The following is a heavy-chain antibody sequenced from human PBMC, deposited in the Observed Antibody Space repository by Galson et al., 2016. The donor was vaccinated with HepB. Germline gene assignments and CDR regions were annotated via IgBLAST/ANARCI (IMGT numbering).Heavy chain of an antibody. V-gene: IGHV4-31*03. D-gene: IGHD3-16*01. J-gene: IGHJ6*02. CDR3: AIEKIILRPGRYYYSGMDD. CDR1: GGSISSGGYY. Sequence: TLSLTCTVSGGSISSGGYYWSWIRQHPGKGLEWIGYISYSGSTYYNPSLKSRVTISVDRSKNQFSLKLNSVTAADTAVFYCAIEKIILRPGRYYYSGMDDWGQGTTVTVSS. CDR2: ISYSGST.